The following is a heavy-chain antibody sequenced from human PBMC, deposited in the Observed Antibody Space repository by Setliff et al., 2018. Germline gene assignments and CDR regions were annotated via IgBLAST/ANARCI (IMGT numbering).Heavy chain of an antibody. CDR3: ARSRGYKHDSSGYYYDHYYYYYMDV. CDR2: IYYSGST. V-gene: IGHV4-39*01. J-gene: IGHJ6*03. D-gene: IGHD3-22*01. CDR1: GDSISDISYY. Sequence: SETLSLTCTISGDSISDISYYWGFIRQSPGKGPEWIGTIYYSGSTYYNPSLKSRVTISVDTSKNQFSLKLSSVTAADTAVYYCARSRGYKHDSSGYYYDHYYYYYMDVWGKGTPVTVSS.